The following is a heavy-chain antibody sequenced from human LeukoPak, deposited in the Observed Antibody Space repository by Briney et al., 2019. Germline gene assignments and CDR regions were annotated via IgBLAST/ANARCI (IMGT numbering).Heavy chain of an antibody. Sequence: ASVKVSCKASGDNFSTYSFSWVRQAPGQGREWMGLIMPIFDTSNYAKKFQGRVTITADESTSTAYMELRSLTSEDTAVYYCARDPSKIRGVKAFDYWGQGTLVTVSS. CDR2: IMPIFDTS. J-gene: IGHJ4*02. D-gene: IGHD3-10*01. CDR1: GDNFSTYS. V-gene: IGHV1-69*13. CDR3: ARDPSKIRGVKAFDY.